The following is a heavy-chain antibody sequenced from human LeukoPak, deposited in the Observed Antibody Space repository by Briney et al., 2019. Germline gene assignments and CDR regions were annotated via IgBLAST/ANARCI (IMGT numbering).Heavy chain of an antibody. CDR2: INPNSGGT. CDR3: ATFWGSYFDY. CDR1: GYTFTGYY. V-gene: IGHV1-2*06. J-gene: IGHJ4*02. Sequence: GASVKVSCKASGYTFTGYYMHWVRQAPGQGLEWMGRINPNSGGTNYAQKFQGRVTMTRDTSISTAYMELSSLRPEDTAVYYCATFWGSYFDYWGQGTLVTVSS. D-gene: IGHD3-16*01.